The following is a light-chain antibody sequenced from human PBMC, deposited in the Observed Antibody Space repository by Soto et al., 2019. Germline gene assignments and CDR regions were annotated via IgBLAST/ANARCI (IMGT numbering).Light chain of an antibody. CDR2: SDT. Sequence: SYELTQPPSVSVAPGETARISCGGNNIGSKGVHWYQQKPGLAPVLVIYSDTDLPPVIPERFSGSNSANMATLTISRVEAGAEADYYCQVWDSGSAHLLFGGGTKVTVL. J-gene: IGLJ2*01. CDR1: NIGSKG. V-gene: IGLV3-21*01. CDR3: QVWDSGSAHLL.